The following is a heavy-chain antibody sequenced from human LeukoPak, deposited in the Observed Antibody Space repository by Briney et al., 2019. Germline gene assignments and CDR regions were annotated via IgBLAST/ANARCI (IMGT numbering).Heavy chain of an antibody. CDR3: AREGPGRDAFDI. D-gene: IGHD2-8*02. Sequence: SQTLSLTCAISGDSVSTISAAWNCVRQSPSRGLEWLGRTYYRSKWFYDYAVSVKSRLTLSPDTSKNQVSLQMHSVTPEDTAVYYCAREGPGRDAFDIWGQGTMVTVYS. CDR2: TYYRSKWFY. J-gene: IGHJ3*02. V-gene: IGHV6-1*01. CDR1: GDSVSTISAA.